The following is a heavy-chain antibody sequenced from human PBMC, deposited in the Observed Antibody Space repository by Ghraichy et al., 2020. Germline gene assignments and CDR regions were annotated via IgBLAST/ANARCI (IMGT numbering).Heavy chain of an antibody. CDR2: IIAHNGNA. CDR3: ARDTFMITRNDY. J-gene: IGHJ4*02. Sequence: ASVKVSCKASGYSFSNYAISWVRQAPGQGLEWMGWIIAHNGNANYAQKVQGRVTMTTDTSTNTAYMDLRNLTSDETAVYYCARDTFMITRNDYWGQGTLVTVYS. CDR1: GYSFSNYA. V-gene: IGHV1-18*01. D-gene: IGHD3-16*01.